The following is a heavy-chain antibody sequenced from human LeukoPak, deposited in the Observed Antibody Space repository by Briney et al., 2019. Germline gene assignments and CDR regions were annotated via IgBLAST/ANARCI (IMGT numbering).Heavy chain of an antibody. D-gene: IGHD5-24*01. Sequence: GGSPRLSCAASGFTFSSYSMNWVRQAPGKGLEWVSSISSSSSHIYYADSVKGRFTISRDNAKNSLYLQMNSLRAEDTAVYYCASPEMASIRDNWFDPWGQGTLVTVSS. V-gene: IGHV3-21*01. CDR3: ASPEMASIRDNWFDP. CDR1: GFTFSSYS. CDR2: ISSSSSHI. J-gene: IGHJ5*02.